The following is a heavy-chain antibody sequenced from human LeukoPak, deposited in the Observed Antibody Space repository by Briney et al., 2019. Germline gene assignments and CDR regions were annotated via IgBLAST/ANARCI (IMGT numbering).Heavy chain of an antibody. D-gene: IGHD3-22*01. CDR1: GYTLTELS. V-gene: IGHV3-30-3*01. J-gene: IGHJ4*02. Sequence: SCKVSGYTLTELSMHWVRQAPGKGLEWVAVISYDGSNKYYADSVKGRFTISRDNSKNTLYLQMNSLRAEDTAVYYCAFGKYYYDSSGSYYFDYWGQGTLVTVSS. CDR3: AFGKYYYDSSGSYYFDY. CDR2: ISYDGSNK.